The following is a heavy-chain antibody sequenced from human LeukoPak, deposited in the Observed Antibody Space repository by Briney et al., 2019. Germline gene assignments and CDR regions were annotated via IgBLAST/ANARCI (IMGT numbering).Heavy chain of an antibody. D-gene: IGHD3-16*01. J-gene: IGHJ4*02. CDR2: IYNSGTS. Sequence: PSETLSLTCTVFGGSISGYYWTWIRQPPGKGLDWVANIYNSGTSNYNPSLRSRLTISVDTSKNQVSLRLTSVTAADTAIYYCARHFGSTQDYFDFWGQGILVTVSS. CDR1: GGSISGYY. CDR3: ARHFGSTQDYFDF. V-gene: IGHV4-59*08.